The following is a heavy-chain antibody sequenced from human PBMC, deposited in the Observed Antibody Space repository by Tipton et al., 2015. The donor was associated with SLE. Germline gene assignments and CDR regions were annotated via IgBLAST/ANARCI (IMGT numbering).Heavy chain of an antibody. Sequence: TLSLTCAVYGGSFSGYYWSWIRQPPGKGLEWVGEINHSGSTNYNPSLKSRVTISVDTSKNQFSLKLSSVTAADTAVYYCASGGSDADAFDIWGQGTMVTVSS. D-gene: IGHD1-26*01. CDR1: GGSFSGYY. CDR3: ASGGSDADAFDI. CDR2: INHSGST. V-gene: IGHV4-34*01. J-gene: IGHJ3*02.